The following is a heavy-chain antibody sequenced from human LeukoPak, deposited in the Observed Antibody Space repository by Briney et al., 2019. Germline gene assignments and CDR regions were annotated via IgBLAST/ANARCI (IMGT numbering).Heavy chain of an antibody. CDR2: IYYGGST. D-gene: IGHD2-2*02. V-gene: IGHV4-59*08. J-gene: IGHJ4*02. Sequence: SETLSLTCTVSGGSISSYFWTWIRQPPGKGLEWIGYIYYGGSTSYNPSLKSRVSISLDTSKHQFSLKLSSVTAADTAVYYCARQVGYCSSTSCYTFDYWGQGTLVTVSS. CDR3: ARQVGYCSSTSCYTFDY. CDR1: GGSISSYF.